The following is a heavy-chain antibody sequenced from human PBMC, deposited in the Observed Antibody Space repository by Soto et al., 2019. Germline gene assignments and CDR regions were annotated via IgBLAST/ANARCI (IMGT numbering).Heavy chain of an antibody. D-gene: IGHD1-26*01. Sequence: ASVKVSCKASGYTFTGYYMHWVRQAPGQGLEWMGWINPNSGGTNYAQKFQGWVTMTRDTSISTAYMELSRLRSDDTAVYYCARVLWSSGSYYYFDYWGQGTLVTVSS. V-gene: IGHV1-2*04. CDR3: ARVLWSSGSYYYFDY. CDR1: GYTFTGYY. J-gene: IGHJ4*02. CDR2: INPNSGGT.